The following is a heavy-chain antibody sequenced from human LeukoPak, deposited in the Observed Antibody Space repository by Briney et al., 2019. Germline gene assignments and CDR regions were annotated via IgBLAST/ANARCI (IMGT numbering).Heavy chain of an antibody. D-gene: IGHD1-26*01. J-gene: IGHJ4*02. Sequence: GASVKVSCKASGGTFSSYAISWVRQAPGQGLEWMGGLIPIFGTANYAQRFQGRVTITADTSTSTAYTELNSLRSEDTAVYYCACPIVGAASFDYWGQGTLVTVSS. CDR1: GGTFSSYA. CDR3: ACPIVGAASFDY. V-gene: IGHV1-69*06. CDR2: LIPIFGTA.